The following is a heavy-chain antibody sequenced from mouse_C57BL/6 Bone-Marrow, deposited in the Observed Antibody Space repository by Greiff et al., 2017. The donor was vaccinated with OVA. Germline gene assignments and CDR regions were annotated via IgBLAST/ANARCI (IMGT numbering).Heavy chain of an antibody. V-gene: IGHV1-42*01. CDR3: ARGDWDEDFDY. CDR2: INPSTGGT. CDR1: GYSFTGYY. Sequence: EVHLVESGPELVKPGASVKISCKASGYSFTGYYMNWVKQSPEKSLEWIGEINPSTGGTTYNQKFKAKATLTVDKSSSTAYMQLKSLTSEDSAVYYCARGDWDEDFDYWGQGTTLTVSS. D-gene: IGHD4-1*01. J-gene: IGHJ2*01.